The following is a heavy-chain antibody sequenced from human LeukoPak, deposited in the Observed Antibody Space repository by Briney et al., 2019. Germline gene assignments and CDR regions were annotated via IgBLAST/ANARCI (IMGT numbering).Heavy chain of an antibody. D-gene: IGHD3-22*01. CDR2: IIPAFGTA. V-gene: IGHV1-69*05. J-gene: IGHJ6*03. CDR3: ASEGNYDSSGYSRYNYYYMDV. Sequence: ASVKVSCKGSGGTFSSYSISWVRQAPGQGLEWMGGIIPAFGTAHYAQKFQGRVTFTTDESTTTAYMELRSLGSEDTAVYYCASEGNYDSSGYSRYNYYYMDVWGKGTAVTASS. CDR1: GGTFSSYS.